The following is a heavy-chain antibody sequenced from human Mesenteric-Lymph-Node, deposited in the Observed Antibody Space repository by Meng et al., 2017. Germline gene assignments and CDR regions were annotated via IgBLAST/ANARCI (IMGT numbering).Heavy chain of an antibody. V-gene: IGHV4-30-4*01. CDR2: IYYSGGT. Sequence: QVQLPESGPGLVKPSQTLSLTVTVSGCSISSGDYYWSWIRQPPGKGLELIGHIYYSGGTSYNPSLKSRVTISVDTSNNQFSLKLSSVTAADTAVYYCARVGWRQWSFDLWGRGTLVTVSS. CDR3: ARVGWRQWSFDL. J-gene: IGHJ2*01. D-gene: IGHD5-18*01. CDR1: GCSISSGDYY.